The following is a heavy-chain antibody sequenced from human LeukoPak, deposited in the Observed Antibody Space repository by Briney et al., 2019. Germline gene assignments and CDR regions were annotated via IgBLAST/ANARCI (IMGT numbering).Heavy chain of an antibody. CDR1: GFTFSSYG. D-gene: IGHD6-19*01. J-gene: IGHJ4*02. CDR2: IWYDGSTK. V-gene: IGHV3-33*03. CDR3: AKDRRPYSSGWFVDY. Sequence: GGSLRLSCAASGFTFSSYGMHWVRQAPGKGLEWVAVIWYDGSTKYYADSVKGRFTISRDNSKNTLYLQMNSLRAEDTAVYYCAKDRRPYSSGWFVDYWGQGTLVTVSS.